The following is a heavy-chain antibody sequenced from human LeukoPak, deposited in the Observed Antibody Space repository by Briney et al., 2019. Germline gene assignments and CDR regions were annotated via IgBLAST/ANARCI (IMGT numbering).Heavy chain of an antibody. Sequence: GGSLRLSCAASGFSFSNYWMHWVRQPPGKGLEWVANIKQDGSEKYYVDSVKGRFTISRDNAKDSLYLQMNSLRAEDTGVYYCDGGTGWVSNLGGGQGTLVIVSS. CDR2: IKQDGSEK. J-gene: IGHJ4*02. D-gene: IGHD6-19*01. CDR3: DGGTGWVSNLG. CDR1: GFSFSNYW. V-gene: IGHV3-7*03.